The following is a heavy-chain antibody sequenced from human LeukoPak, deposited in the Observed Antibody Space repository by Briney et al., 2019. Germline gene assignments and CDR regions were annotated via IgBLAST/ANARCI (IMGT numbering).Heavy chain of an antibody. CDR2: IYTSGST. CDR1: GGSISSGSYY. CDR3: ARVGPWADAFDI. Sequence: PSETLSLTCTVSGGSISSGSYYWSWIRQPAGKGLEWIGRIYTSGSTNYNPSLKSRVTMSVDTSKNQFSLKLSSVTAADTAVYYCARVGPWADAFDIWGQGTMVTVSS. J-gene: IGHJ3*02. V-gene: IGHV4-61*02. D-gene: IGHD1-26*01.